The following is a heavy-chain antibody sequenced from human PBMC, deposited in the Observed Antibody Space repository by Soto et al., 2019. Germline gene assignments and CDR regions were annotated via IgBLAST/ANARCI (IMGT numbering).Heavy chain of an antibody. J-gene: IGHJ4*02. CDR1: GGSISSGGNY. CDR2: IHYSGGS. Sequence: SETLSLTCSVSGGSISSGGNYWSWIRQHPGKGLEWIGYIHYSGGSYYNPSLRGRGTISLDTSTNQFSLRLTSVTAADTAVYYCARTSDSRPWSFDYWGQGTLVTVSS. D-gene: IGHD6-13*01. CDR3: ARTSDSRPWSFDY. V-gene: IGHV4-31*03.